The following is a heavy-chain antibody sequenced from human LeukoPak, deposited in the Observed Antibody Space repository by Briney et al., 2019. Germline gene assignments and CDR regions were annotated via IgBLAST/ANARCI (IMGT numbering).Heavy chain of an antibody. Sequence: PGGSLRLSCAASGFTFSNAWMSWVRQAPGKGLEWVGRIKSKTDGGTTDYAAPVKGRFTISRDDSKNTLYLQMNSLKTEDTAVYYCTTLRLDFWSGYLGYWGQGTLVTVSS. CDR2: IKSKTDGGTT. CDR3: TTLRLDFWSGYLGY. J-gene: IGHJ4*02. D-gene: IGHD3-3*01. V-gene: IGHV3-15*01. CDR1: GFTFSNAW.